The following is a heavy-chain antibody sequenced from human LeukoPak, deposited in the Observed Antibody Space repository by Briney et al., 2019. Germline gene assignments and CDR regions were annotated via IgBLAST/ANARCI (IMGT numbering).Heavy chain of an antibody. Sequence: SETLSLTCTVSGGSISSYYWSWIRQPPGKGLEWIGYIYYSGSTNYNPSLKSRVTISVDTSKNQFSLKLSSVTAADTAVYYCARFGRTMMAPRGAFDIWGQGTMVTVSS. CDR2: IYYSGST. J-gene: IGHJ3*02. V-gene: IGHV4-59*01. D-gene: IGHD3-22*01. CDR3: ARFGRTMMAPRGAFDI. CDR1: GGSISSYY.